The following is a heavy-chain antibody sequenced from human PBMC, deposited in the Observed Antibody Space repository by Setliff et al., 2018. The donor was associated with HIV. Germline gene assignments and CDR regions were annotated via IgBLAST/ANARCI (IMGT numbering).Heavy chain of an antibody. D-gene: IGHD6-13*01. Sequence: SETLSLTCTVPGGSISSYYWSWIRQPPGKGLEWIGYIYYSGSTNYNPSLKSRVTISVDTSKNQFSLKLSSVTAADTAVYYCARGSSWQYYYYYYMDVWGKGTTVTVSS. V-gene: IGHV4-59*01. CDR2: IYYSGST. CDR1: GGSISSYY. CDR3: ARGSSWQYYYYYYMDV. J-gene: IGHJ6*03.